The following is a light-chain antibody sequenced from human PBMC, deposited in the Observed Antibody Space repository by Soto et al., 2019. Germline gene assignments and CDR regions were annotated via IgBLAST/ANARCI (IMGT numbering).Light chain of an antibody. CDR1: QGISSY. CDR3: QQLNSFPRT. Sequence: DIQLTQSPSILSASVGDRVTITCRASQGISSYVAWYQQRPGKAPKLLIYGASSLQSGVPSRFSGSGSGTEFTLTISSLQSEDFATYYCQQLNSFPRTFGQGTKVEIK. CDR2: GAS. V-gene: IGKV1-9*01. J-gene: IGKJ1*01.